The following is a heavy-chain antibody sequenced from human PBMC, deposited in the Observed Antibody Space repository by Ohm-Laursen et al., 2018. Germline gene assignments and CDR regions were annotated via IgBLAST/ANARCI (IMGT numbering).Heavy chain of an antibody. J-gene: IGHJ5*02. CDR1: GFTFSSYS. CDR2: ISSSSSYI. V-gene: IGHV3-21*01. CDR3: AREGEVNWFDP. Sequence: SLRLSCAASGFTFSSYSMNWVRQAPGKGLEWVSSISSSSSYIYYADSVKGRFTISRDNAKNPLYLQMNSLRAEDTAVYYCAREGEVNWFDPWGQGTLVTVSS.